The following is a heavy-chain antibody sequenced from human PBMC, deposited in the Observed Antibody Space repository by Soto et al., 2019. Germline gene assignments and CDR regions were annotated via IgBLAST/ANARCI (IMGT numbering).Heavy chain of an antibody. J-gene: IGHJ4*02. D-gene: IGHD1-26*01. Sequence: QVHLVQSGVEVKKPGASVKVSCKASGYRFSTYGISWVRPAPGQGLEWMGWTSGLNGNPNYAQNLPGRVTMTTDTSTSTAYMELRSLGFDDTAMYYCARYLFGENSEGYFEYWGQGTLVTVSS. CDR2: TSGLNGNP. CDR3: ARYLFGENSEGYFEY. V-gene: IGHV1-18*01. CDR1: GYRFSTYG.